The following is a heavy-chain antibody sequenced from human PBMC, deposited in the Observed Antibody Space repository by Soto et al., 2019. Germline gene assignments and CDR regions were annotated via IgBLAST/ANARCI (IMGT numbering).Heavy chain of an antibody. CDR3: ARSPFLECN. CDR1: GFTFAGYST. Sequence: GSLRLSCAASGFTFAGYSTMSWVRQPPGKGLEWVSYISSSGTTTYYADSVKGRFTISRDNAKNSVFLQINSLSVEDTAVYYCARSPFLECNWAQGTLVTVSS. D-gene: IGHD3-3*02. J-gene: IGHJ4*02. CDR2: ISSSGTTT. V-gene: IGHV3-48*04.